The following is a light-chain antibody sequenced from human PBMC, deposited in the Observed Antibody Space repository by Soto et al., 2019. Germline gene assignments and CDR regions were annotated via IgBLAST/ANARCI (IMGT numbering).Light chain of an antibody. CDR1: QGISSY. Sequence: DIQLTQSPAFMAASVGERVTITCRASQGISSYLAWYQQTPGKAPKLLIYAASTLQSGVPSRFSGSGSGTEFTLTISSLQPEDFATYYCQQLNSYPRTFGQGTKVDI. CDR2: AAS. J-gene: IGKJ1*01. V-gene: IGKV1-9*01. CDR3: QQLNSYPRT.